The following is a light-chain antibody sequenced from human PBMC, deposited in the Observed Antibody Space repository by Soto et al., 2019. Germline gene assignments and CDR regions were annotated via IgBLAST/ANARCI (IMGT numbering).Light chain of an antibody. CDR2: EVI. J-gene: IGLJ2*01. V-gene: IGLV2-8*01. CDR3: GSFVGGTTLI. Sequence: QSALTQSRSASGIRGQSVTISCSGTGSDVGAYNYLSWYQHHPGKAPKLIIYEVIKRPSGVPDRFSGSKSGTTASLTVSGLQTEDEAVYYCGSFVGGTTLIFGGGTKLTVL. CDR1: GSDVGAYNY.